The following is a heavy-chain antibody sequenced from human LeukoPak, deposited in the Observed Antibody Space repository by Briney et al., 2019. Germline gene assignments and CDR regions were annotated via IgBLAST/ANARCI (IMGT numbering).Heavy chain of an antibody. CDR2: ISGSGDNT. Sequence: RAGGSLRLSCAVSGFTFSNYAMSWVRQAPGKGLEWVSAISGSGDNTYYADSVKGRFTVSRDNSKNTLYVQMKSLRAEDTAVYYCAKDFVVVPGNVNYFDYWGQGTLVTVSS. V-gene: IGHV3-23*01. D-gene: IGHD2-21*02. J-gene: IGHJ4*02. CDR3: AKDFVVVPGNVNYFDY. CDR1: GFTFSNYA.